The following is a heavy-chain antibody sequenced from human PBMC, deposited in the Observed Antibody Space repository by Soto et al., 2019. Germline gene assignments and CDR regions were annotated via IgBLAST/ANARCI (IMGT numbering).Heavy chain of an antibody. CDR2: ISSSSSYI. D-gene: IGHD1-20*01. CDR3: AREGVGGNWNDDYYYGMDV. J-gene: IGHJ6*02. CDR1: GFTFSSYS. Sequence: EVHLVESGGGLVKPGGSLRLSCAASGFTFSSYSMNWVRQAPGKGLEWVSSISSSSSYIYYADSVKGRFTISRDNAKNSLYLQMNSLRAEDTAVYYCAREGVGGNWNDDYYYGMDVWGQGTTVTVSS. V-gene: IGHV3-21*01.